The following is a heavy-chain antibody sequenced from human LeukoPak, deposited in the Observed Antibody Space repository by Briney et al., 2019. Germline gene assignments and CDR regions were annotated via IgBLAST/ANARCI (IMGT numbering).Heavy chain of an antibody. J-gene: IGHJ4*02. Sequence: GGSLRVSCAASGFTFSDYYMSWIRQAPGKGLEWVSYISSSGSTIYYADSVEGRFTISRDNAKNSLYLQMNSLRVEDTAVYYCARDHQYYDILTGYPSGYWGQGTLVTVSS. CDR2: ISSSGSTI. CDR3: ARDHQYYDILTGYPSGY. CDR1: GFTFSDYY. V-gene: IGHV3-11*01. D-gene: IGHD3-9*01.